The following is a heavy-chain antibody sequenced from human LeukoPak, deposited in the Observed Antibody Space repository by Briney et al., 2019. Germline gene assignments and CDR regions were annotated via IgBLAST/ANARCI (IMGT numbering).Heavy chain of an antibody. V-gene: IGHV4-34*01. D-gene: IGHD3-22*01. J-gene: IGHJ4*02. CDR2: INHSGNT. CDR3: ARGPLRNPYYYDSSGYYAY. Sequence: SETLSLTCAVYGGSFSGYYWSWIRQPPGKGLEWIGEINHSGNTNYNPSLKSRVTISVDTSKNQFSLKLSSVTAADTAVYYRARGPLRNPYYYDSSGYYAYWGQGTLVTVSS. CDR1: GGSFSGYY.